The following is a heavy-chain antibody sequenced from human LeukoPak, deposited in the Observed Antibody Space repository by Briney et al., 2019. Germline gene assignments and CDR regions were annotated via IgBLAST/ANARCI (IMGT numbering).Heavy chain of an antibody. CDR2: INPNSGGT. CDR3: ATPGRAYYYDSSGYEFDY. V-gene: IGHV1-2*02. J-gene: IGHJ4*02. D-gene: IGHD3-22*01. CDR1: GYTFTVYY. Sequence: ASVNVSCKASGYTFTVYYMHWVRQAPGQGLEWMGWINPNSGGTNYAQKFQGRVTMTRDTSISTAYMELSRLRSDDTAVYYCATPGRAYYYDSSGYEFDYWGQGTLVTVSS.